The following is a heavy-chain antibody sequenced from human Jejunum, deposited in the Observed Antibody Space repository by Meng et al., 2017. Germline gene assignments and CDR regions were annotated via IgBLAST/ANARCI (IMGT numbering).Heavy chain of an antibody. CDR3: AKRGYSGYDFIYYYYGMDV. J-gene: IGHJ6*02. CDR2: ISGSGGST. D-gene: IGHD5-12*01. CDR1: GFTFSSYA. Sequence: GESLKISCAASGFTFSSYAMSWVRQAPGKGLEWVSAISGSGGSTYYADSVKGRFTISRDNSKNTLYLQMNSLRAEDTAVYYCAKRGYSGYDFIYYYYGMDVWGQGTTVTVSS. V-gene: IGHV3-23*01.